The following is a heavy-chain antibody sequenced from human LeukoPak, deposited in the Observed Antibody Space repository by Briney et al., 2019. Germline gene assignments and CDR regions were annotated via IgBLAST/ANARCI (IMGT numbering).Heavy chain of an antibody. V-gene: IGHV1-69*05. Sequence: SVKVSCKASGGTFSSYAISWVRQAPGQGLEWMGGIIPIFGTANYAQKFQGRVTITTDESTGTAYMELSSLRSEDTAVYYCARDAQYYDFWSGYYTNWFDPWGQGTLVTVSS. CDR1: GGTFSSYA. CDR3: ARDAQYYDFWSGYYTNWFDP. CDR2: IIPIFGTA. J-gene: IGHJ5*02. D-gene: IGHD3-3*01.